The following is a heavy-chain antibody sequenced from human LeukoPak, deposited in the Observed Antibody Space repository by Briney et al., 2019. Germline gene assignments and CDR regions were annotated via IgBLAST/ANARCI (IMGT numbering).Heavy chain of an antibody. V-gene: IGHV1-58*01. D-gene: IGHD3-22*01. CDR1: GFTFTSSA. CDR2: IVVGSGNT. Sequence: SVKVSCKASGFTFTSSAVQWVRQARGQRLEWIGWIVVGSGNTNYAQKFQERVTITRDMSTSTAYMELSSLRSEDTAVYYCAAIGLYYDSSGYAIDYWGQGTLVTVSS. J-gene: IGHJ4*02. CDR3: AAIGLYYDSSGYAIDY.